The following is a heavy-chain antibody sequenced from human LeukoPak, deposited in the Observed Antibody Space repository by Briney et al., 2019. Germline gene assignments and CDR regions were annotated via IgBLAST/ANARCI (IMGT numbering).Heavy chain of an antibody. D-gene: IGHD1-26*01. Sequence: GGSLRLSCAASGFKSDDYAMHWVRHAPGKGVEWVSGINWNSGQRVYAESVEGRFTMCRENANNTVYLQMNSLRPEDTALYYCTKDFFGGSYYGESFDSWGQGTLVTVSS. CDR1: GFKSDDYA. CDR2: INWNSGQR. V-gene: IGHV3-9*02. J-gene: IGHJ4*02. CDR3: TKDFFGGSYYGESFDS.